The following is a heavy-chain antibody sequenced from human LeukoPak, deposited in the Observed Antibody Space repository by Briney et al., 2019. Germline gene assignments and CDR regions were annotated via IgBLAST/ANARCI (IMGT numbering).Heavy chain of an antibody. CDR2: INHSGST. CDR1: GGSFSGYY. V-gene: IGHV4-34*01. D-gene: IGHD5-18*01. CDR3: ARICGGYSYGYVDP. Sequence: TSETLSLTCAVYGGSFSGYYWSWIRQPPGKGLEWIGEINHSGSTNYNPSLKSRVTISVDTPKNQFSLKLSSVTAADTAVYYCARICGGYSYGYVDPWGQGTLVTVSS. J-gene: IGHJ5*02.